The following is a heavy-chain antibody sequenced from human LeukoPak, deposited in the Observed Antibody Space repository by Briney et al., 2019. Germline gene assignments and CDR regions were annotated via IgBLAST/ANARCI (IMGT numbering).Heavy chain of an antibody. V-gene: IGHV5-51*01. CDR2: IYPGDSDT. D-gene: IGHD4-17*01. J-gene: IGHJ4*02. CDR1: GYSFTSYW. CDR3: ARLPIAYGDYQTNYFDY. Sequence: GESPKISCKGSGYSFTSYWIGWVRQMPGKGLEWMGIIYPGDSDTRYSPSFQGQVTISADRSISTAYLQWSSLKASDTAMYYCARLPIAYGDYQTNYFDYWGQGTLVTVSS.